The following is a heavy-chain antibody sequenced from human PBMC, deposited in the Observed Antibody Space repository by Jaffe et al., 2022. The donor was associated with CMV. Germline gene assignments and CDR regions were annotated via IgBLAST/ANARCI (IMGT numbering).Heavy chain of an antibody. J-gene: IGHJ4*02. Sequence: EVQLVESGGGLVQPGGSLRLSCAASGFTFSSYEMNWVRQAPGKGLEWVSYISSSGSTIYYADSVKGRFTISRDNAKNSLYLQMNSLRAEDTAVYYCAREQWLGLDYWGQGTLVTVSS. CDR2: ISSSGSTI. CDR1: GFTFSSYE. D-gene: IGHD6-19*01. V-gene: IGHV3-48*03. CDR3: AREQWLGLDY.